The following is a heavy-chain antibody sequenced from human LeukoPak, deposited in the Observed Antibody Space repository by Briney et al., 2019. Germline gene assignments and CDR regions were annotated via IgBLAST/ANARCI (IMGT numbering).Heavy chain of an antibody. J-gene: IGHJ3*02. Sequence: PGGSLRLSCAASGFTFSSYWMSWVRQAPGKGLEWVANIKQDGSEKYYVDSVKGRFTISRDNAKNSLYLQMNSLRAEDTAVYYCGSSPSPYYDFWSGYYSTDAFDIWGQGTMVTVSS. CDR3: GSSPSPYYDFWSGYYSTDAFDI. D-gene: IGHD3-3*01. CDR1: GFTFSSYW. V-gene: IGHV3-7*01. CDR2: IKQDGSEK.